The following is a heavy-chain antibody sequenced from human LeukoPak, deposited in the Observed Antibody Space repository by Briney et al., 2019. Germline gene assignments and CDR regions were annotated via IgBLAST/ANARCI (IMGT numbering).Heavy chain of an antibody. CDR1: GFIATSNY. Sequence: GGSLRLSCSFSGFIATSNYMAWVRQAPGKGLEWVSSISSSSSYIYYADSVKGRFTISRDNAKNSLYLQMNSLRAEDTAVYYCARDEDSSGSYYYYYGMDVWGQGTTVTVSS. D-gene: IGHD3-22*01. J-gene: IGHJ6*02. V-gene: IGHV3-21*01. CDR2: ISSSSSYI. CDR3: ARDEDSSGSYYYYYGMDV.